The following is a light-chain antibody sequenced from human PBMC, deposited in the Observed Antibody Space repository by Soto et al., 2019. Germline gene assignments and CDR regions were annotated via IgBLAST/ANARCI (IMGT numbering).Light chain of an antibody. V-gene: IGKV1-39*01. CDR2: AAS. J-gene: IGKJ4*01. CDR1: QSISSY. Sequence: DIQMTQSPSSLSASVGDRVTITCRASQSISSYLNWYQQKPGKAPKLLIYAASSLQSGVPSRFSGSGSGTDLTLTISSLQPEDFATYYCQQSYSTPLTFGGGTTVEIQ. CDR3: QQSYSTPLT.